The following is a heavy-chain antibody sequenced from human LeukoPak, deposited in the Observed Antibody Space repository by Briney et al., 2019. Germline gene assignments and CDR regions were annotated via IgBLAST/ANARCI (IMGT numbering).Heavy chain of an antibody. J-gene: IGHJ6*02. Sequence: PGGSLRLSCAASGFIFSSYGMNWVRQAPGKGLEWVAVIWHDGSNKYYADSVKGRFTISRDNSKNTLYLQMNSLRAEDTAVYYCARDLTYYYDSSGHYYYGMDVWGQGTTVTVSS. D-gene: IGHD3-22*01. CDR1: GFIFSSYG. CDR3: ARDLTYYYDSSGHYYYGMDV. CDR2: IWHDGSNK. V-gene: IGHV3-33*08.